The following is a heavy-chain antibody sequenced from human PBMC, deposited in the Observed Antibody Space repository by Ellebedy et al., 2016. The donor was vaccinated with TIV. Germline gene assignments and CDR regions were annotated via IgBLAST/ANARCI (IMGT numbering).Heavy chain of an antibody. Sequence: PGGSLRLSCAASGFTFSTYWMHWVRQAPGKGLMWVSRINTDGSSTSYADSVKGRSTISRDNAKNTLYLQMNGLRAEDTDVYYCARKVWYPASWGQGTLVTVSS. V-gene: IGHV3-74*01. J-gene: IGHJ4*02. CDR2: INTDGSST. CDR1: GFTFSTYW. D-gene: IGHD6-13*01. CDR3: ARKVWYPAS.